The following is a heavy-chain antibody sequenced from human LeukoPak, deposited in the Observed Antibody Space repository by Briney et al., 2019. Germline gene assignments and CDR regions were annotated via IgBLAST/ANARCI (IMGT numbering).Heavy chain of an antibody. CDR2: ISGSGGST. CDR1: GFTFSSYA. J-gene: IGHJ4*02. V-gene: IGHV3-23*01. Sequence: GGSLRLSCAASGFTFSSYAMSWVRQAPGKGLEWVSAISGSGGSTYYADSVKGRFTISRDNSKNTLYLQMNSLRAEDTAVYYCARDCTNGVCYMGAMDYWGQGTLVTVSS. CDR3: ARDCTNGVCYMGAMDY. D-gene: IGHD2-8*01.